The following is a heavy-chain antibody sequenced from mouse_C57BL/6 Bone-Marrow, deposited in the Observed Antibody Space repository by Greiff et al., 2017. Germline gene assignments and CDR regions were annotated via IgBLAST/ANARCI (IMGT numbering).Heavy chain of an antibody. J-gene: IGHJ1*03. Sequence: QVQLQQSGAELAKPGASVKLSCKASGYTFTSYWMHWVKQRPGQGLEWIGYINPSSGYTKYNQKFKDKATLTADKSSSTAYMQLSSLTSEDSAVYYCASDGITTVVATDWYFDVWGTGTTVTVSS. D-gene: IGHD1-1*01. CDR3: ASDGITTVVATDWYFDV. CDR1: GYTFTSYW. V-gene: IGHV1-7*01. CDR2: INPSSGYT.